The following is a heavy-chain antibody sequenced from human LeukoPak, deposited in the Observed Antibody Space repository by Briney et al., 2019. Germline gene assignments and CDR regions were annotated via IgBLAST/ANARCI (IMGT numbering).Heavy chain of an antibody. V-gene: IGHV3-66*01. D-gene: IGHD7-27*01. CDR3: ETQNWGSRAFDY. J-gene: IGHJ4*02. CDR2: LYSGGNT. CDR1: GFTVSSSH. Sequence: GGSLRLSCAVSGFTVSSSHMSWVRQAPGKGLEWVSVLYSGGNTFYEDSVKGRFTSSRDNSKNTLYLQMNSLRAEDTAVYYCETQNWGSRAFDYWGQGTLVTVSS.